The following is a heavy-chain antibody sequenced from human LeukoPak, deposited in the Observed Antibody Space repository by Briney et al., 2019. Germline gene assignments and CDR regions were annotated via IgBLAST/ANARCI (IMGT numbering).Heavy chain of an antibody. D-gene: IGHD3-10*01. V-gene: IGHV3-9*01. Sequence: GGSLRLSCAASGFTFDDYAMHWVRQAPEKGLEWVSGISWNSGSIGYADSVKGRFTISRDNAKNSLYLQMNSLRAEDTALYYCAKDISRVGELLFDYWGQGTLVTVSS. J-gene: IGHJ4*02. CDR1: GFTFDDYA. CDR3: AKDISRVGELLFDY. CDR2: ISWNSGSI.